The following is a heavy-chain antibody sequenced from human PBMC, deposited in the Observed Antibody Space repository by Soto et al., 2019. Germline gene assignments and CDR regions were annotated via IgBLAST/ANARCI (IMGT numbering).Heavy chain of an antibody. CDR2: INAGNGNT. V-gene: IGHV1-3*01. Sequence: ASVKVSCKASGYTFTSYAMHWVRQAPGQRLEWMGWINAGNGNTKYSQKFQGRVTITRDTSASTAYMELSSLRSEDTAVYYCARGSGYYYWDDYWGEGTLVTVSS. CDR1: GYTFTSYA. J-gene: IGHJ4*02. CDR3: ARGSGYYYWDDY. D-gene: IGHD3-22*01.